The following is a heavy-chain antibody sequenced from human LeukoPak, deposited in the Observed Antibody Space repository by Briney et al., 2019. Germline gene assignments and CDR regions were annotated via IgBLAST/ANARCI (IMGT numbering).Heavy chain of an antibody. CDR1: GYSISSGYY. J-gene: IGHJ4*02. CDR3: ARGYGGNLGFDY. CDR2: IYYSGST. Sequence: SETLSLTCTVSGYSISSGYYWGWIRQPPGKGLEWIGYIYYSGSTNYNPSLKSRVTISVDTSKNQFSLKLSSVTAADTAVYYCARGYGGNLGFDYWGQGTLVTVSS. D-gene: IGHD4-23*01. V-gene: IGHV4-61*01.